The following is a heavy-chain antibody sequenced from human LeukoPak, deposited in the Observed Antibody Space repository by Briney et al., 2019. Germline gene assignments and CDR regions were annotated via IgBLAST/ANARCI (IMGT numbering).Heavy chain of an antibody. Sequence: SETLSLTCTVSGGSISSYYWSWIRQPPGKGLQWIGYIYYSGSTNYNPSLKSRVTISVDTSKNQFSLKLSSVTAADTAVYYCARGSRDGYNELHFDYWGQGTLVTVSS. D-gene: IGHD5-24*01. CDR2: IYYSGST. CDR1: GGSISSYY. V-gene: IGHV4-59*01. CDR3: ARGSRDGYNELHFDY. J-gene: IGHJ4*02.